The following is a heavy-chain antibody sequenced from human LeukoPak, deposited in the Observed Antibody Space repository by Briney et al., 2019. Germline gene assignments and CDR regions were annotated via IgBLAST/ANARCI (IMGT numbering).Heavy chain of an antibody. Sequence: ASVKVSCKASGYTFTSYGISWVRQAPGQGLEWMGWISAYNGNTNYAQKLQGRVTMTTDTSTSTAYMELRSLRSDDTAVYYCARDPPLSTSSVLAFDIWGQGTMVTVSS. CDR3: ARDPPLSTSSVLAFDI. V-gene: IGHV1-18*01. CDR1: GYTFTSYG. D-gene: IGHD2-2*01. J-gene: IGHJ3*02. CDR2: ISAYNGNT.